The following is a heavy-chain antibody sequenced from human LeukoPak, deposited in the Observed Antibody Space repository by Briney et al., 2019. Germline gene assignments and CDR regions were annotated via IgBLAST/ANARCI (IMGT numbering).Heavy chain of an antibody. CDR1: GFSISSGYY. D-gene: IGHD1-1*01. J-gene: IGHJ4*02. CDR3: AREAERRIVN. Sequence: SETLFLTCVVSGFSISSGYYWGWIRQPPGKRLEWIANIHVSGTTFYNSSLNSRVAISIDTSKNQFSLKLSSVTAADTAVYFCAREAERRIVNWGRGTLVTVSS. CDR2: IHVSGTT. V-gene: IGHV4-38-2*02.